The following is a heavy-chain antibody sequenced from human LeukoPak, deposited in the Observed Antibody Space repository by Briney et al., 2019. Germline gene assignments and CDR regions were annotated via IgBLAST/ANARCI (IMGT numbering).Heavy chain of an antibody. CDR3: ARDNNWNYPDY. J-gene: IGHJ4*02. CDR2: ISGDGSST. CDR1: GFTFSNHW. V-gene: IGHV3-74*01. D-gene: IGHD1-7*01. Sequence: PGGSLRRSCAASGFTFSNHWMHWVRQAPGKGLVWVSRISGDGSSTRYADSVKGRFTISRDNAKNTLFLQMNSLRAEDTAVYYCARDNNWNYPDYWGQGTLVTVSS.